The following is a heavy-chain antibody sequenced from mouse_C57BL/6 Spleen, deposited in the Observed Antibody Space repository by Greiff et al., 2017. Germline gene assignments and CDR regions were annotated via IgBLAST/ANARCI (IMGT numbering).Heavy chain of an antibody. CDR3: ARGGYYGSSLYAMDY. J-gene: IGHJ4*01. D-gene: IGHD1-1*01. V-gene: IGHV1-81*01. CDR2: IYPRSGNT. CDR1: GYTFTSYG. Sequence: VQLQESGAELARPGASVKLSCKASGYTFTSYGISWVKQRTGQGLEWIGEIYPRSGNTYYNEKFKGKATLTADKSSSTAYMELRSLTSEDSAVYFCARGGYYGSSLYAMDYWGQGTSVTVSS.